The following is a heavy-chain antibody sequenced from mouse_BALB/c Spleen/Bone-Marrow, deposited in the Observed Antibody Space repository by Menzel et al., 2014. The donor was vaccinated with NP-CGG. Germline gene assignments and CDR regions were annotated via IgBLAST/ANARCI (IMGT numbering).Heavy chain of an antibody. Sequence: VKLMESGAELVGPGVSVTISCKGSGYTFTDYAMHWVKQSHAKSLEWIGVIGTYYGDATYNQKFKDKATMTVDKSSSTAYMELARLTSEDSAIYYCAREGPWFAYWGQGTLVTVSA. CDR1: GYTFTDYA. J-gene: IGHJ3*01. CDR2: IGTYYGDA. CDR3: AREGPWFAY. V-gene: IGHV1-67*01.